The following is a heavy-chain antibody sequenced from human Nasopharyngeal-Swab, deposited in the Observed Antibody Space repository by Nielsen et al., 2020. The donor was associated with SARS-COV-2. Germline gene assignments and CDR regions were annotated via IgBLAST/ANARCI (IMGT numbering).Heavy chain of an antibody. V-gene: IGHV1-8*01. J-gene: IGHJ6*02. CDR2: MNPNSGNT. CDR3: ARDVAWWGSDYYYGMDV. CDR1: GYTFTSYD. Sequence: ASVKVSCEASGYTFTSYDINWVRQATGQGLEWMGWMNPNSGNTGYAQKFQGRVTMTRNTSISTAYMELSSLRSEDTAVYYCARDVAWWGSDYYYGMDVWGQGTTVTVSS. D-gene: IGHD2-15*01.